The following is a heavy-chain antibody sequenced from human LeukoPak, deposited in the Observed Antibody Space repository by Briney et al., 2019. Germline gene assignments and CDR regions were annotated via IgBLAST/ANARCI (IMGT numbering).Heavy chain of an antibody. CDR2: ISSSSSYI. CDR3: AREREPVTTEFDY. D-gene: IGHD4-17*01. V-gene: IGHV3-21*04. J-gene: IGHJ4*02. CDR1: GFTFISYS. Sequence: GGCLRLSCAASGFTFISYSMNWVRQAPGKGLEWVSSISSSSSYIYYADSVKGRFTISRDNAKNSLYLQMNSLRAEDTAVYYCAREREPVTTEFDYWGQGTLVTVSS.